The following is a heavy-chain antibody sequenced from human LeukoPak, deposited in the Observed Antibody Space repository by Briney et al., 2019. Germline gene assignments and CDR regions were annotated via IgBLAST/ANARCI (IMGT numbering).Heavy chain of an antibody. CDR2: IYYSGST. Sequence: PSETLSLTCTVSGGSISSYYWSWIRQPPGKGLEWIGYIYYSGSTNYNPSLKSRVTISVDTSKNQFSLKLSSVTAADTAVYYCARDRNDFWRGSSNWFDPWGQGTLVTVSS. D-gene: IGHD3-3*01. CDR1: GGSISSYY. V-gene: IGHV4-59*01. CDR3: ARDRNDFWRGSSNWFDP. J-gene: IGHJ5*02.